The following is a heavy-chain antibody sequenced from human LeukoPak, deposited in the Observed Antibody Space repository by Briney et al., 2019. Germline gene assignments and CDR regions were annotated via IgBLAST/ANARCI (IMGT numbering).Heavy chain of an antibody. Sequence: QSGRSLRLSCAAAGFTVSNYWMHWARHAPGRGLVWVSRIYDDGSSTGYADSVKGRFTISSDNAKYTLYLQMSSLRAEDTAIYYYARGSGSDGSTWGQGTLVTVSS. CDR3: ARGSGSDGST. J-gene: IGHJ5*02. V-gene: IGHV3-74*01. D-gene: IGHD3-10*01. CDR2: IYDDGSST. CDR1: GFTVSNYW.